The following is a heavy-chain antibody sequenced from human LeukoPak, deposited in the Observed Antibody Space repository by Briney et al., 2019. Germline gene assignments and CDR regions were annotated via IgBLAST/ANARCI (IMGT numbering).Heavy chain of an antibody. V-gene: IGHV4-34*01. J-gene: IGHJ4*02. Sequence: SETLSLTCAVYGGPFSGYYWSWIRQPPGKGLEWIGEINHSGSTNYNPSFKSRVTISVDTSKNQFSLKLSSVTAADTAVYCCARGEFGYYYDSSAYTAFDYWGQGTLVTVSS. CDR1: GGPFSGYY. CDR3: ARGEFGYYYDSSAYTAFDY. CDR2: INHSGST. D-gene: IGHD3-22*01.